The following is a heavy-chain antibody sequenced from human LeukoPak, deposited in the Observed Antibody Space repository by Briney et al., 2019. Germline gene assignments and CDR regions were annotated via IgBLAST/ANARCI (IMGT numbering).Heavy chain of an antibody. CDR3: ARASGSYRLIDY. CDR1: GDSISSGGYY. CDR2: IYYSGST. Sequence: SQTLSLTCTVSGDSISSGGYYWSWIRQHPGKGLEWLGYIYYSGSTYYNSSLKSRVTISVDTSKNQFSLKLSSLTAADTAVYYCARASGSYRLIDYWGQGTLVTVSS. D-gene: IGHD1-26*01. V-gene: IGHV4-31*03. J-gene: IGHJ4*02.